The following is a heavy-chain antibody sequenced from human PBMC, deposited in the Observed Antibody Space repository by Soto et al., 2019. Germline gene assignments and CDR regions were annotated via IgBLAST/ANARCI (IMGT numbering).Heavy chain of an antibody. CDR1: GDSISGSDW. Sequence: QVQLQESGPGLVKPSGTLSLTCGVSGDSISGSDWWSWVRQPPGKGLEWIGEISQSGTTNYNPSLESRVTISLDKSKNSLSLKVDSVTAADTAVYFCVREVIDTAAFDSWGQGTLVTVSS. CDR3: VREVIDTAAFDS. J-gene: IGHJ4*02. D-gene: IGHD2-21*01. CDR2: ISQSGTT. V-gene: IGHV4-4*02.